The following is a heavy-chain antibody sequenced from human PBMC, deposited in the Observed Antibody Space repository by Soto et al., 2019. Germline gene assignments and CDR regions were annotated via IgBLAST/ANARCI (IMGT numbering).Heavy chain of an antibody. Sequence: SSETLSLTCTVSGGSISSIRYYWGWIRQPPGKGLEWIGSIYYSGSTYYNPSLKSRVTISVDTSKNQFSLKLSSVTAADTAVYYCANGNLSGDPHYYYYGMDVWGQGTTVTVSS. D-gene: IGHD3-10*01. V-gene: IGHV4-39*01. J-gene: IGHJ6*02. CDR3: ANGNLSGDPHYYYYGMDV. CDR1: GGSISSIRYY. CDR2: IYYSGST.